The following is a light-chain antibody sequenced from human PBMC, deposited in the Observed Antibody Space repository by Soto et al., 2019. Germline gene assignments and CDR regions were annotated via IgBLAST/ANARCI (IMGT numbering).Light chain of an antibody. J-gene: IGLJ3*02. V-gene: IGLV1-40*01. CDR1: SSNIGAGFD. CDR2: GNN. Sequence: QPVLTQPPSVSGAPGQRVTISCTGNSSNIGAGFDVHWYQQLPGTAPNLLIFGNNNRPSGVPDRFSGSKSGTSASLAITGLQAEDEADYYCQSYDSGLSGSRVFGGGTKLTVL. CDR3: QSYDSGLSGSRV.